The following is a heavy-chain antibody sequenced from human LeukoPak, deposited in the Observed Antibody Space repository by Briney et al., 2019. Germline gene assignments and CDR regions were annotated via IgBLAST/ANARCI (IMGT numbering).Heavy chain of an antibody. CDR2: VIPMFGVP. J-gene: IGHJ3*01. CDR1: GGTFSNYA. CDR3: VRGRVMRGTYYVAGQDALDV. D-gene: IGHD3-16*01. Sequence: SVKVSCKASGGTFSNYAINWVRQAPGQGLEWMGEVIPMFGVPNYAQKFQGRVTLTADESTSTAYMELSSLRSEDTAVYYCVRGRVMRGTYYVAGQDALDVWGQGTMVTVSS. V-gene: IGHV1-69*13.